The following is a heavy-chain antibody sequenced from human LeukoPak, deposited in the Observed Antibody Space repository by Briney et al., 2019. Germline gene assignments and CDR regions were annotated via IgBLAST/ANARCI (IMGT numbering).Heavy chain of an antibody. CDR3: AREHITSRWIYYYYGMDV. J-gene: IGHJ6*02. V-gene: IGHV3-30*02. CDR2: IHYDGTES. CDR1: GFGFSGYG. Sequence: PGGSLRLSCAASGFGFSGYGMHWVRQAPGKGLEWVAFIHYDGTESFYADSVKGRFTISRNNSENTLYLQMNSLRGEDTAVYYGAREHITSRWIYYYYGMDVWGQGTTVTASS. D-gene: IGHD6-13*01.